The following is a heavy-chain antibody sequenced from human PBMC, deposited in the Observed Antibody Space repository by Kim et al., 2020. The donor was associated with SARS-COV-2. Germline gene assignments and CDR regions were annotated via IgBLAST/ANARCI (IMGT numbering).Heavy chain of an antibody. V-gene: IGHV3-66*01. CDR3: AREVPGSWTQYYYYYYGMDV. D-gene: IGHD2-15*01. Sequence: RFTISRDNSKNTLYLQMNSLRAEDTAVYYCAREVPGSWTQYYYYYYGMDVWGQGTTVTVSS. J-gene: IGHJ6*02.